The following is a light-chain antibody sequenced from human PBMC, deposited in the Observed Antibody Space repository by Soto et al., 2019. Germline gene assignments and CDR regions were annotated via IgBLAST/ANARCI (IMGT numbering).Light chain of an antibody. CDR1: QNVRSN. CDR2: GAS. CDR3: QQRSTWPT. J-gene: IGKJ5*01. V-gene: IGKV3-15*01. Sequence: EIVMTQSPATLSVSPGERATLSCRASQNVRSNLAWYQQKPGQAPRLLIYGASTRATGIPARFSGRGSGTEFTLTINSLQPDDFATYYCQQRSTWPTFGQGTRLEIK.